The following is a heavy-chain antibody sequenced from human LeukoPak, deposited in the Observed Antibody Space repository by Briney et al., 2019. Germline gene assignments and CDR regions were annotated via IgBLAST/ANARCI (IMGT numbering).Heavy chain of an antibody. CDR3: ARAFSEHWLVPDF. Sequence: PGRSLSLSCRTSGFTFGDYAMSWVRQAPGKGLEWVGFIRSKTYGGTTEYDASVKGRFTISRDDSKSTAYLQMNSLKTEDTGVYYCARAFSEHWLVPDFWGQGTLVTVSS. CDR1: GFTFGDYA. J-gene: IGHJ4*02. V-gene: IGHV3-49*04. CDR2: IRSKTYGGTT. D-gene: IGHD6-19*01.